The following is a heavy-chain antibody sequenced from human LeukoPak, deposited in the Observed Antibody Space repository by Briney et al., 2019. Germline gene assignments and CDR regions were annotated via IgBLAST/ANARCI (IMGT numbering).Heavy chain of an antibody. V-gene: IGHV3-30-3*01. Sequence: GGSLRLSCAASGFTFSSYAMHWVRQAPGKGLEWVAVISYDGSNKYYADSVKGLFTISRDNSKNTLYLQMNSLRAEDTAVYYCARDRYSSGYYLDYWGQGTLVTVSS. CDR3: ARDRYSSGYYLDY. D-gene: IGHD3-22*01. CDR2: ISYDGSNK. CDR1: GFTFSSYA. J-gene: IGHJ4*02.